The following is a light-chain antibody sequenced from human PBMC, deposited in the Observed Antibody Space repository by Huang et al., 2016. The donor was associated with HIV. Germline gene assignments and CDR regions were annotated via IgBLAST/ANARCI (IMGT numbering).Light chain of an antibody. Sequence: EVVLTQSPATLSLSPGERATLSCRASQSVSSYVAWYQQKPGQAPRLLIYAASNRATGIPARFSGSGSGTYITLTISSLEPEDFAIYYCQQRSNWPRITFGQGTRLEIK. V-gene: IGKV3-11*01. CDR1: QSVSSY. CDR3: QQRSNWPRIT. CDR2: AAS. J-gene: IGKJ5*01.